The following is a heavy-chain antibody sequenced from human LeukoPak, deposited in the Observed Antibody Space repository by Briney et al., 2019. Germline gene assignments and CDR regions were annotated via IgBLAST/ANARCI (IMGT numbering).Heavy chain of an antibody. CDR3: ARNYDYRDYVVEYFQH. CDR1: GYTFTSYG. V-gene: IGHV1-18*01. CDR2: ISTYNGNT. D-gene: IGHD4-17*01. J-gene: IGHJ1*01. Sequence: ASVKVSCKASGYTFTSYGISWVRQAPGQGLEWMGWISTYNGNTNYAQKLQGRVTMTTDTSTSTAYMELRSLRSDDTAVYYCARNYDYRDYVVEYFQHWGQGTLVTVSS.